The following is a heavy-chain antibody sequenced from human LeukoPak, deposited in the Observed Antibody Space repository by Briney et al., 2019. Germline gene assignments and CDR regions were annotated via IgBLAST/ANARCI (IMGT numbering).Heavy chain of an antibody. Sequence: GGSLRLSCAAAGFTFSSYAMTWVRQAPGKGLEWVSGFSGSGGDTYYADSVKGRFTISRDNSKNTLYLQMNSLRAEDTAVYYCATDRGYSGYDPDPDYWGQGTLVTVSS. D-gene: IGHD5-12*01. CDR2: FSGSGGDT. V-gene: IGHV3-23*01. CDR1: GFTFSSYA. CDR3: ATDRGYSGYDPDPDY. J-gene: IGHJ4*02.